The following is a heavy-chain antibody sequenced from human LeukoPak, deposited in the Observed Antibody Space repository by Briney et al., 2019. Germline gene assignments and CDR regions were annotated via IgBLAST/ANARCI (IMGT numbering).Heavy chain of an antibody. CDR1: GYTFTGYY. V-gene: IGHV1-2*02. D-gene: IGHD6-13*01. CDR2: INPDSGGT. J-gene: IGHJ4*02. Sequence: ASVKVSCKASGYTFTGYYMHWVRQAPGQGLEWMGWINPDSGGTNYAQKFQGRVTMTRDTSISTAYMELSSLRAEDTAMYYCARDSAGNDYWGQGTLVTVSS. CDR3: ARDSAGNDY.